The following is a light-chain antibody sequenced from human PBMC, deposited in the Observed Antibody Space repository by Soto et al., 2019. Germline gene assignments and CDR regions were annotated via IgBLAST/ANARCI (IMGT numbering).Light chain of an antibody. CDR3: QQGHNWPLT. Sequence: DIQMTQSPSSVSASVGDRVTITCRATQGLSDSLAWYQQKPGKAPKLLISVTSRLQCGVPSRFSGSASGTDFTLTIDRLQPEDLATYYCQQGHNWPLTFGQGTRLEIK. J-gene: IGKJ5*01. CDR2: VTS. V-gene: IGKV1-12*01. CDR1: QGLSDS.